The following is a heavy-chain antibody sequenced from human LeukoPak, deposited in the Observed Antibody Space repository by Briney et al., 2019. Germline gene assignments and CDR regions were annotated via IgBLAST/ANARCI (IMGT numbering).Heavy chain of an antibody. CDR3: ARHRRDYHGSGRMYYFDY. V-gene: IGHV4-38-2*02. J-gene: IGHJ4*02. CDR1: GYSISSDYY. CDR2: VYHSGNT. D-gene: IGHD3-10*01. Sequence: PSETLSLTCTVSGYSISSDYYWGWIRQPPGKGLEWLGSVYHSGNTYYNPSLKSRVTISVDTSKNQFSLKLSSVTAADTAVYYCARHRRDYHGSGRMYYFDYWGQGTLVTVSS.